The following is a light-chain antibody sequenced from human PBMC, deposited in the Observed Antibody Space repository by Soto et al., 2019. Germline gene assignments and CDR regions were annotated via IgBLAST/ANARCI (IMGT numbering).Light chain of an antibody. J-gene: IGKJ2*01. CDR3: QQYNSFPHP. CDR1: QSISSW. V-gene: IGKV1-5*03. CDR2: KAS. Sequence: DIQMTQSPSILSASVGDRVSITCRASQSISSWLAWYQQKPGKAPKLLIYKASGLETGVPSRFSGSGSGTEFTLTISSLQPDDFATYYCQQYNSFPHPFGQGTKLEIK.